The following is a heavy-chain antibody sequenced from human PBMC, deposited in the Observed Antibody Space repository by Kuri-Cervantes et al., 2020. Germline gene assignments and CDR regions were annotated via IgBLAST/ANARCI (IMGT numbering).Heavy chain of an antibody. CDR3: ARGALQWELLTGYFDY. CDR2: ISNDGTKK. CDR1: GFAFRTYA. V-gene: IGHV3-30-3*01. Sequence: GESLKISCVASGFAFRTYAMHWVRLAPGRGLEWLAVISNDGTKKYYADSLEGRFTISRDNAKNSLYLQMNSLRAEDTAVYYCARGALQWELLTGYFDYWGQGTLVTVSS. D-gene: IGHD1-26*01. J-gene: IGHJ4*02.